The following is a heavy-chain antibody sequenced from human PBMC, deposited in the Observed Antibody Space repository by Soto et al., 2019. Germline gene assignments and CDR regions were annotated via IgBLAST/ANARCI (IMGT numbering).Heavy chain of an antibody. J-gene: IGHJ5*02. V-gene: IGHV4-34*01. CDR1: GGSFSGYY. CDR3: ARGGRLRFYNWFDP. D-gene: IGHD5-12*01. Sequence: PSETLSLTCAVYGGSFSGYYWSWIRQPPGKGLEWIGEINHSGSTNYNPSLKSRVTISVDTSKNQCSLKLSSVTAADTAVYYCARGGRLRFYNWFDPWGQGTLVTVSS. CDR2: INHSGST.